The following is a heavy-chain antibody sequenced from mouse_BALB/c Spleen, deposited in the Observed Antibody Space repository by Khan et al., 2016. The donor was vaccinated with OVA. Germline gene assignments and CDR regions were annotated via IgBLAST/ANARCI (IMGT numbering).Heavy chain of an antibody. CDR2: IWSGGTT. J-gene: IGHJ3*01. D-gene: IGHD2-4*01. CDR3: ARNYDYDEGLAY. Sequence: QVQLKQSGPGLVQPSQSLSITCTASGFSLTTYGVHWVRQSPGKGLEWLGVIWSGGTTDSSAAFISRLSITKDNSKSQVFFKMNSLQANDTAIYYCARNYDYDEGLAYWGQGTLVTVSA. CDR1: GFSLTTYG. V-gene: IGHV2-2*02.